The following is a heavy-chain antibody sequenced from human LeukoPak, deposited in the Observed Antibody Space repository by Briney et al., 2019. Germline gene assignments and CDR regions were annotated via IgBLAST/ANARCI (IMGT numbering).Heavy chain of an antibody. Sequence: SETLSLTCAVYDGSFSGYYWTWIRQPPGKGVEWIGEIIDTGSTNYNSSLKSRVTISVDTSKNQFSLSLDSVTAADTAVYYCARGLASGYPPIPFDYWGQGTLVTVSS. CDR1: DGSFSGYY. J-gene: IGHJ4*02. D-gene: IGHD3-3*01. CDR3: ARGLASGYPPIPFDY. V-gene: IGHV4-34*12. CDR2: IIDTGST.